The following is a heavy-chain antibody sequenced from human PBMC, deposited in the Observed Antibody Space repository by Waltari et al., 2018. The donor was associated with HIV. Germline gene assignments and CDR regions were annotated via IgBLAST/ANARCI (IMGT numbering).Heavy chain of an antibody. J-gene: IGHJ4*01. D-gene: IGHD4-17*01. Sequence: EVRSVASGAGRVRQGGSLRLRCAVPGLTFSRSAMHWVRQIPGKGLQWVSYIRPRGDFIYYEDSVEGRFIISRDNTKKSLYLQMKNLRDSDTAVYHWAATVTTRGTFDYWGNGTLVSV. V-gene: IGHV3-21*01. CDR3: AATVTTRGTFDY. CDR2: IRPRGDFI. CDR1: GLTFSRSA.